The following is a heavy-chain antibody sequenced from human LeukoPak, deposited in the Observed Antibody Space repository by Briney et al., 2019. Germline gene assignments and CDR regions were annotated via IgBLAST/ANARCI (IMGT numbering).Heavy chain of an antibody. CDR2: ISSSSSYI. V-gene: IGHV3-21*01. CDR1: GFTFSSFS. Sequence: GGSLRLSCAASGFTFSSFSMNWVRQAPGKGLEWASSISSSSSYIYYADSVKGRFTISRDNAKNSLYLQMNSLRAEDTAVYYCATNLRVLWFGETFDMDVWGKGTTVTVSS. CDR3: ATNLRVLWFGETFDMDV. D-gene: IGHD3-10*01. J-gene: IGHJ6*03.